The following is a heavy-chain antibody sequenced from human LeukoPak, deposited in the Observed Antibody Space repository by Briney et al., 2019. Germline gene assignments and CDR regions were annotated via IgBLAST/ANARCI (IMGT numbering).Heavy chain of an antibody. J-gene: IGHJ3*02. CDR3: ARGGLGRITMVRGDFDAFDI. Sequence: SETLSPTCTVSGGSISSYYWSWIRQPAGRGLEWIGRIYTSGSTNYNPSLKSRVTMSVDTSKNQFSLKLSSVTAADTAVYYCARGGLGRITMVRGDFDAFDIWGQGTMVTVSS. CDR2: IYTSGST. D-gene: IGHD3-10*01. CDR1: GGSISSYY. V-gene: IGHV4-4*07.